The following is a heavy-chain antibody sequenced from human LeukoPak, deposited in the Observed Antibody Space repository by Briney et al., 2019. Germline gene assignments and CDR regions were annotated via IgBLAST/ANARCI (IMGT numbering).Heavy chain of an antibody. D-gene: IGHD1-26*01. CDR1: GLLFGDYA. CDR3: TVQIVPSDNWFDP. J-gene: IGHJ5*02. CDR2: IRSKTYGGTA. V-gene: IGHV3-49*04. Sequence: PGGSLRLSCTASGLLFGDYAMAWVRQVPGKGLEWLGFIRSKTYGGTAEYAASVKGRFTISRDDSKSIAYVQMNSLKTEDTAVYYCTVQIVPSDNWFDPWGQGTLVTVSS.